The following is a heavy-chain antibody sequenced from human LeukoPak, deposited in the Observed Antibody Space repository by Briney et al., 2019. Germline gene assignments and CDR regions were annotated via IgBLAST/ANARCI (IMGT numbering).Heavy chain of an antibody. CDR1: GFTFSSYW. J-gene: IGHJ3*02. D-gene: IGHD3-9*01. Sequence: PGGSLRLSCAASGFTFSSYWMSRVRQAPGKGLEWVANIKQDGSEKYYVDSVKGRFTISRDNAKNSLYLQMNSLRAEDTAVYYCARDMYYDILTGYYNRAFDIWGQGTMVTVSS. CDR3: ARDMYYDILTGYYNRAFDI. V-gene: IGHV3-7*03. CDR2: IKQDGSEK.